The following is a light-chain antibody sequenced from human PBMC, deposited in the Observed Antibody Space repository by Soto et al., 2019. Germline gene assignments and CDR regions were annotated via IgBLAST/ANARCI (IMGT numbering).Light chain of an antibody. CDR1: QDIRNF. Sequence: DIQMTQSPTSLSASVGDRVTITCRASQDIRNFVAWYQQKPGKAPKLLIYAASTLQSAVPSRFSGSGSGTDFTLTISSLQVEYVANYSCQEYSSVPVFGPGTKVEIK. CDR3: QEYSSVPV. V-gene: IGKV1-27*01. J-gene: IGKJ3*01. CDR2: AAS.